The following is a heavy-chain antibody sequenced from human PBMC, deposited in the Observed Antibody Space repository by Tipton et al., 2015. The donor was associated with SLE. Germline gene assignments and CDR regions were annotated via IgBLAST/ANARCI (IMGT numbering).Heavy chain of an antibody. J-gene: IGHJ2*01. CDR1: GFTFDDYA. CDR2: ISWDGGST. Sequence: SLRLSCAASGFTFDDYAMHWVRQAPGKGLEWVSLISWDGGSTYYADSVKGRFTISRDNSKNTLYLQMNSLRAEDTAVYYCARAPGYFDLWGRGTLVTVSS. V-gene: IGHV3-43D*04. CDR3: ARAPGYFDL.